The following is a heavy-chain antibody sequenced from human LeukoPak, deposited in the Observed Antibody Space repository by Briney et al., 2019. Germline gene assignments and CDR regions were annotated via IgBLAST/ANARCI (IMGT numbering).Heavy chain of an antibody. Sequence: ASVKVSCKASGYTFTSYYMHWVRQAPGQGLEWMGIINPSGGSTSYALKFQGRVTMTRDTSTSTVYMELSSLRSEDTAVYYCARWREPPVGKYYFDYWGQGTLVTVSS. CDR2: INPSGGST. D-gene: IGHD1-26*01. CDR3: ARWREPPVGKYYFDY. V-gene: IGHV1-46*01. CDR1: GYTFTSYY. J-gene: IGHJ4*02.